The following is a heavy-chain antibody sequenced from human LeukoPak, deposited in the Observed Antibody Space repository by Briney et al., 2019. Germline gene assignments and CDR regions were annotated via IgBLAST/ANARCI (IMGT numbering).Heavy chain of an antibody. CDR1: GGSINSNSYY. J-gene: IGHJ5*02. V-gene: IGHV4-39*01. CDR3: ASNTYYYGSGNYGFPNWFDP. Sequence: SEALSLTCTVSGGSINSNSYYWGWIRQPPGKGLEWIGSIYYSGSTYYNPSLKSRVTISVDTSKNQFSLKLSSVTAADKAVYYCASNTYYYGSGNYGFPNWFDPWGQGTLVTVSS. D-gene: IGHD3-10*01. CDR2: IYYSGST.